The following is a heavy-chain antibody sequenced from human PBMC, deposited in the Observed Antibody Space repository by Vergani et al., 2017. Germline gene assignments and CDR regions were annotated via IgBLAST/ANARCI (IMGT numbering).Heavy chain of an antibody. CDR1: GFTFSSYG. J-gene: IGHJ6*03. CDR3: AKDLLDIFVVVTAIYSDLGYMDV. CDR2: ISYDGSNK. V-gene: IGHV3-30*18. Sequence: QVQLVESGGGVVQPGRSLRLSCAASGFTFSSYGMHWVRQAPGQGLEWVAVISYDGSNKYYADSVKGRFTISRDNSKNTLYLQMNSLRAEDTAVYYCAKDLLDIFVVVTAIYSDLGYMDVWGKGTTVTVSS. D-gene: IGHD2-21*02.